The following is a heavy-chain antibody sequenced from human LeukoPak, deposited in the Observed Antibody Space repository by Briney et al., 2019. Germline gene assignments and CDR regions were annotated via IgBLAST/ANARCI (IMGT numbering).Heavy chain of an antibody. D-gene: IGHD4-17*01. Sequence: KVSCKASGYTFTSYGIGWVRQMPGKGLEWMGIIYPGDSDTRYSPSFHGQVTISADKSISTAYLQWSSLKASDTAMYYCARQSRVTTGFPFDYWGQGTLVTVSS. V-gene: IGHV5-51*01. CDR3: ARQSRVTTGFPFDY. J-gene: IGHJ4*02. CDR1: GYTFTSYG. CDR2: IYPGDSDT.